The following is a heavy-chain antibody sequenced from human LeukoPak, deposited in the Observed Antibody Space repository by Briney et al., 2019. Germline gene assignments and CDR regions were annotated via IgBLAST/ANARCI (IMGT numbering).Heavy chain of an antibody. CDR1: GFSLSTSGVG. Sequence: SGPTLVKPTQTLTLTCTFSGFSLSTSGVGVGWVRQPPGKALEWLALIYWDDDKRYGPSLKNKLTITKDTSKNQVVLTMTNMDPVDTATYYCVHSPGQWLVRYWGQGTLVTVSS. D-gene: IGHD6-19*01. CDR2: IYWDDDK. V-gene: IGHV2-5*05. J-gene: IGHJ4*02. CDR3: VHSPGQWLVRY.